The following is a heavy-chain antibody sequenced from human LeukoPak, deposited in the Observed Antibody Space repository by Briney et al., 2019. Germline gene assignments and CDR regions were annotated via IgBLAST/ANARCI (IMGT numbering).Heavy chain of an antibody. Sequence: PGGSLRLSCAAAGFTFDEYAMHWVRQAPGKGLERVSLISGDGSNTWYADSVKGRFTISRDNTENSLYLHMNSLGTEDTAFYYCAKDKSPLYYDYIWGSYRSPFDSWGQGTLVTVSS. CDR2: ISGDGSNT. CDR3: AKDKSPLYYDYIWGSYRSPFDS. D-gene: IGHD3-16*02. CDR1: GFTFDEYA. J-gene: IGHJ4*02. V-gene: IGHV3-43*02.